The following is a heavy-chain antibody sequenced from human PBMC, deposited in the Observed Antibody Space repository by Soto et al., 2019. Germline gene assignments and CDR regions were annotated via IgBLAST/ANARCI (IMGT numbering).Heavy chain of an antibody. CDR1: GFTFSSYS. CDR2: ISSSSSTI. J-gene: IGHJ2*01. D-gene: IGHD3-22*01. CDR3: ATLYYYDSSGEGYFDL. V-gene: IGHV3-48*02. Sequence: EVQLVESGGGLVQPGGSLRLSCAASGFTFSSYSMNWVRQAPGKGLEWVSYISSSSSTIYYADSVKGRFIISRDNAKNSLYLQMNSLRDEDTAVYYCATLYYYDSSGEGYFDLWGRGTLVTVSS.